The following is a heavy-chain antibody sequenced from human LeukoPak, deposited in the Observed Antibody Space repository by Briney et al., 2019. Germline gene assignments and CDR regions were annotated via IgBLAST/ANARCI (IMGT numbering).Heavy chain of an antibody. CDR2: INWNGGST. Sequence: PGGSLRLSCAASGFTFDDYGMSWVRQAPGKGLECVSGINWNGGSTGYADSVKGRFTISRDNAKNSLYLQMNSLRAEDTALYYCARIPSGRLAGHFDYWGQGTLVTVSS. V-gene: IGHV3-20*04. J-gene: IGHJ4*02. D-gene: IGHD3-16*01. CDR3: ARIPSGRLAGHFDY. CDR1: GFTFDDYG.